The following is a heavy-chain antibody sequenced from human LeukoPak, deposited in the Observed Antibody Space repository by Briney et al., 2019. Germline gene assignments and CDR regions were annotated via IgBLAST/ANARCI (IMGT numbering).Heavy chain of an antibody. Sequence: SETLSLTCTVSGGSISSGGYYWSWIRQHPGKGLEWIGYIYYSGSTYYNPSLKSRVTISVDTSKNQFSLKLSSVTAADTAVYYCARAYGDYGRPDYRGQGTLVTVSS. V-gene: IGHV4-31*03. J-gene: IGHJ4*02. CDR2: IYYSGST. CDR1: GGSISSGGYY. CDR3: ARAYGDYGRPDY. D-gene: IGHD4-17*01.